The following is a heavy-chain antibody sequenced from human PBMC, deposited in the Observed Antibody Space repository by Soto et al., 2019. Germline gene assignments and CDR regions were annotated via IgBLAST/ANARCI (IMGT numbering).Heavy chain of an antibody. Sequence: EVQLVESGGGLVKPGGSLRLSCAASGFTFSKAYMSWVRQAPGKGLEWVGRIKTKTDGGTTDYAAPVNGRFTISRDDSKKTLYVQMNSLKTEDTAVYYCTTSSDPDYWGQGTLVTVSS. D-gene: IGHD2-21*02. V-gene: IGHV3-15*01. CDR2: IKTKTDGGTT. CDR1: GFTFSKAY. J-gene: IGHJ4*02. CDR3: TTSSDPDY.